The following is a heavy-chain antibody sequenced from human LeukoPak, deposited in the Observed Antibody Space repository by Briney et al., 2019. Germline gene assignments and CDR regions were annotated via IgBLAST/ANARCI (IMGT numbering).Heavy chain of an antibody. CDR3: TRAPRKAWFDP. J-gene: IGHJ5*02. D-gene: IGHD1-14*01. CDR2: INHSGST. Sequence: SETLSLTCAVYGGSFSGYYWSWIRQPPGKGLEWIGEINHSGSTNYNPSLKSRVTISVDTSKNQFSLKLSSVTAADTAVYYCTRAPRKAWFDPWGQGTLVTVSS. CDR1: GGSFSGYY. V-gene: IGHV4-34*01.